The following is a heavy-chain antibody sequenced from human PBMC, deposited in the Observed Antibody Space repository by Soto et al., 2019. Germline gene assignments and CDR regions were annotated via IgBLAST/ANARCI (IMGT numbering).Heavy chain of an antibody. V-gene: IGHV4-31*03. J-gene: IGHJ3*02. CDR3: ARGQGAYYDFWSGDRDAFDI. Sequence: QVQLQESGPGLVKPSQTLSLTCTVSGGSISSGGYYWSWIRQHPGKGLEWIGYIYYSGSTYYNPSLKSRVTISVDTSKNQFSLKLSSVTAADTAVYYCARGQGAYYDFWSGDRDAFDIWGQGTMVTVSS. D-gene: IGHD3-3*01. CDR1: GGSISSGGYY. CDR2: IYYSGST.